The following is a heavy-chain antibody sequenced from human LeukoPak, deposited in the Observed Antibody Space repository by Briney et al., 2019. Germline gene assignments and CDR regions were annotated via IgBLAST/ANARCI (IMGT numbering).Heavy chain of an antibody. D-gene: IGHD3-9*01. CDR1: GYSITSAYY. CDR2: VYYSGST. V-gene: IGHV4-38-2*02. CDR3: ASRYYDILTGYYSLDY. J-gene: IGHJ4*02. Sequence: SETLSLTCTVSGYSITSAYYWGWIRQPPGKGLEWIGYVYYSGSTDYNPSLKSRVTISVDTSKNQFSLKLSSVTAADTAVYYCASRYYDILTGYYSLDYWDQGALVTVSP.